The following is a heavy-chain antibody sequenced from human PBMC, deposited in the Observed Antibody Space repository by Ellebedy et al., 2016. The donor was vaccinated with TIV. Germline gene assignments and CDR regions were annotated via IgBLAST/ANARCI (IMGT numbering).Heavy chain of an antibody. V-gene: IGHV3-7*03. J-gene: IGHJ4*02. Sequence: GGSLRLSCAASGFTFHSFAMHWVRQAPGKGLEWVANMRQDGSQKYYADSVKGRFTISRDNARDSLYLQMNSLRAEDTAVYYCAGRAYNWNDGSLFDYWGQGTLVTVSS. D-gene: IGHD1-1*01. CDR1: GFTFHSFA. CDR2: MRQDGSQK. CDR3: AGRAYNWNDGSLFDY.